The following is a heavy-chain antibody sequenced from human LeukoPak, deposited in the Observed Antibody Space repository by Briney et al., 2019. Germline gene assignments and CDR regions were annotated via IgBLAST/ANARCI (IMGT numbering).Heavy chain of an antibody. CDR2: ISSSGSTI. J-gene: IGHJ6*03. D-gene: IGHD5-18*01. CDR3: GSAVVDTAMVSHYYYYMDV. CDR1: GFTFSDYY. Sequence: GGSLRLSCAASGFTFSDYYMSWIRQAPGKGLEWVSYISSSGSTIYYADSVKGRFTISRDNAKNSLYLQMNSLRAEDTAVYYCGSAVVDTAMVSHYYYYMDVWGKGTTVTVSS. V-gene: IGHV3-11*04.